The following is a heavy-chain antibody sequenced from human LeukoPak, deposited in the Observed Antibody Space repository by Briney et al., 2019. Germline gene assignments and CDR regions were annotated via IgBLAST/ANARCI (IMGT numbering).Heavy chain of an antibody. J-gene: IGHJ4*02. CDR2: IKQDGSDK. CDR3: AKAPRAGTGIFDY. Sequence: GGSLRLSCAASGFTFSSYAMSWVRQAPGKGLEWVGNIKQDGSDKNYMDSVKGRFTISRDNAKNSLYLQMNSLRAEDTALYYCAKAPRAGTGIFDYWGQGTLVTVSS. CDR1: GFTFSSYA. V-gene: IGHV3-7*03. D-gene: IGHD6-19*01.